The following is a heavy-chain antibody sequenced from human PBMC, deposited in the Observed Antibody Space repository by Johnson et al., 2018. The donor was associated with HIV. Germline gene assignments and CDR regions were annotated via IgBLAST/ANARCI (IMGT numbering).Heavy chain of an antibody. V-gene: IGHV3-23*04. CDR2: SGSGGST. J-gene: IGHJ3*02. CDR1: GFSISSNY. CDR3: ATLNGHAFDI. Sequence: MLLVESGGGLIQPGGSLRLSCKASGFSISSNYMSWVRQPPGKGLEWVSAISGSGGSTYYADSVKGRFTISRDNSKNTLYLQMNSLRAEDTAVYYCATLNGHAFDIWGQGTMVTVSS.